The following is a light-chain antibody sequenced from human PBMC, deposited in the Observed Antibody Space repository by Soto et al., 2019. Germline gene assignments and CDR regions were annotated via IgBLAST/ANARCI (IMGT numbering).Light chain of an antibody. CDR2: GAS. CDR3: QQYCSSPWT. CDR1: QSVSSSY. J-gene: IGKJ1*01. V-gene: IGKV3-20*01. Sequence: EIVLTQSPGTLSLSPGERATLSCRASQSVSSSYLAWNQQKTGQPPRPLIYGASSRAIGIPDRFSGSWSGTDFTLTISRLEPEDFAVYYCQQYCSSPWTFVQGTKVEI.